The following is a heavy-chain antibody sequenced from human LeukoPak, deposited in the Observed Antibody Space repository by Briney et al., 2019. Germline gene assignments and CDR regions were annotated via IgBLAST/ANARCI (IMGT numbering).Heavy chain of an antibody. Sequence: GGSLRLSCAASGFTFSTYGMHWVRQAPGTGLEWVAFIRYDGKNIYYADSVKGRFTISRDNSKNTLCLQMNSLRVEDTAVYFCAKEGHSGSLYYFDSWGQGTLVTVSS. CDR2: IRYDGKNI. V-gene: IGHV3-30*02. D-gene: IGHD1-26*01. CDR3: AKEGHSGSLYYFDS. CDR1: GFTFSTYG. J-gene: IGHJ4*02.